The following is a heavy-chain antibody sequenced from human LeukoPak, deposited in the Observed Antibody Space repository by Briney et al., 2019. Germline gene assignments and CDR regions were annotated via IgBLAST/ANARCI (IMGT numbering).Heavy chain of an antibody. Sequence: PTGGSLRLSCAASGFTFSSYAMSWVRQAPGKGLEWISAISGSGGSTYYADSVKGRFTISRDNSKNTLYLQMNSLRAEDTAVYYCAKDREWAVVTMFDPWGQGTLVTVSS. CDR2: ISGSGGST. D-gene: IGHD6-19*01. J-gene: IGHJ5*02. V-gene: IGHV3-23*01. CDR3: AKDREWAVVTMFDP. CDR1: GFTFSSYA.